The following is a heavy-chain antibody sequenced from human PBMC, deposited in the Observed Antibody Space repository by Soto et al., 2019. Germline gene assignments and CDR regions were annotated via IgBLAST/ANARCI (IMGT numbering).Heavy chain of an antibody. V-gene: IGHV3-23*01. D-gene: IGHD5-12*01. CDR1: GFTFSRYA. CDR2: ISGGGGGT. J-gene: IGHJ4*02. CDR3: AKDGFYSGDECQYNFDY. Sequence: PGGSLRLSCAASGFTFSRYAMSWVRQTPVKGLEWVSAISGGGGGTYYADSVKGRFTISRDNSKNTLYLQMNSLRAEDTAIYYCAKDGFYSGDECQYNFDYWGQGSVVTVSS.